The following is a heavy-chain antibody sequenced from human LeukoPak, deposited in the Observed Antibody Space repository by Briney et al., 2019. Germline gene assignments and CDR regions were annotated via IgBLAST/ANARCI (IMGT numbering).Heavy chain of an antibody. CDR3: ASEIEVHGAFDY. CDR2: INPSGGST. J-gene: IGHJ4*02. Sequence: ASVKVSCKASGYTFTSYYMHWVRQAPGQGLEWMGIINPSGGSTSYAQKFQGRVTMTRDTSTSTVYMELSSLRSEDTAVYYCASEIEVHGAFDYWGQGTLVTVSS. D-gene: IGHD2/OR15-2a*01. CDR1: GYTFTSYY. V-gene: IGHV1-46*03.